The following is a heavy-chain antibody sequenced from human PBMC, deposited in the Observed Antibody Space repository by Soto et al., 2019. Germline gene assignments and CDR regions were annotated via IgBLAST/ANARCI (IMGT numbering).Heavy chain of an antibody. V-gene: IGHV1-69*13. CDR2: IIPIFGTA. CDR3: ASLIVVVPAAPYYYGMDV. Sequence: SVKVSCKASGGTFSSYAISWVRQAPGQGLEWMGGIIPIFGTANYAQKFQGRVTITADESTSTAYMELSSLRSEDTAVYYCASLIVVVPAAPYYYGMDVWGQGTTVTVSS. D-gene: IGHD2-2*01. J-gene: IGHJ6*02. CDR1: GGTFSSYA.